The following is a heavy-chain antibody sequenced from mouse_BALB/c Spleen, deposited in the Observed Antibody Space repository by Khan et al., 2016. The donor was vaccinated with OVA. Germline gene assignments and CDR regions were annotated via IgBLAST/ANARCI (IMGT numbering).Heavy chain of an antibody. D-gene: IGHD1-1*01. Sequence: QVRLQQSGPELVKPGASVKISCKASGYTFTDYYINWVQQKPGQGLEWIGWIYPGSGNTKYNEKFKGMATLTVDTSSSTAYMQLSGLTSEDTAVYFSARGGFYGNSLFDYWGQGTTLTVSS. V-gene: IGHV1-84*02. J-gene: IGHJ2*01. CDR1: GYTFTDYY. CDR2: IYPGSGNT. CDR3: ARGGFYGNSLFDY.